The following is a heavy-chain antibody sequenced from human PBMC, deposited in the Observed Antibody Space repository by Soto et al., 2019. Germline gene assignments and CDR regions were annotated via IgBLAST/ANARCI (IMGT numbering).Heavy chain of an antibody. CDR3: ATAATVSANWCDP. Sequence: QVQLVQSGADVKKPESSVKVSCKASGGTFSSSSINWVRQAPGQGLEWMGRIIPILGTANYAQKFQGRVTITADKSTNTAYMELNILRSEDTAVYYCATAATVSANWCDPWGQGTLVTVSS. V-gene: IGHV1-69*08. CDR2: IIPILGTA. J-gene: IGHJ5*02. D-gene: IGHD4-17*01. CDR1: GGTFSSSS.